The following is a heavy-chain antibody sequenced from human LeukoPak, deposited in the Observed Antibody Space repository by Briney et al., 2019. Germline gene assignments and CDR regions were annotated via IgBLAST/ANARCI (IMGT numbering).Heavy chain of an antibody. CDR3: ARHPQEFRSDWFDP. CDR2: IFHTGST. V-gene: IGHV4-59*08. J-gene: IGHJ5*02. CDR1: GASISDFY. Sequence: KPSETLSPTCTVSGASISDFYWSWIRQSPEKGLEWLGYIFHTGSTNYNPSVKGRVTISMDTSKNQFSLRLNSMTAADTAVYYCARHPQEFRSDWFDPWGQGTLVTVSS. D-gene: IGHD3-10*01.